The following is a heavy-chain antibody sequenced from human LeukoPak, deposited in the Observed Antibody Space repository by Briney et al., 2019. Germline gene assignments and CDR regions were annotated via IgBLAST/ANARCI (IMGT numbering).Heavy chain of an antibody. D-gene: IGHD6-13*01. V-gene: IGHV3-7*01. CDR1: GFSFSSHW. J-gene: IGHJ4*02. Sequence: PGGSLRLSCAASGFSFSSHWMNWVRQAPGKGLQWVATIKGDGSEKFYVDSVKGRFTISRDNAKNSLYLQMNILRAEDTAVYYCARXGPATDTXLXXWGQGXLVIVSS. CDR3: ARXGPATDTXLXX. CDR2: IKGDGSEK.